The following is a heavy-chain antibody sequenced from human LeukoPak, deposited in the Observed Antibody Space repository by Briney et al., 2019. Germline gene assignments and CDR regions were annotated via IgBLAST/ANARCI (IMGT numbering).Heavy chain of an antibody. Sequence: GASVKVSCKASGYTFTSYDINWVRQATGQGLEWMGWMNPNSGNTGYAQKFQGRVTITRNTSISTAYMELSSLRSEDTAVYYCARQLHGYYYYYMDVWGKGTTVTVSS. V-gene: IGHV1-8*03. CDR2: MNPNSGNT. D-gene: IGHD4-23*01. CDR3: ARQLHGYYYYYMDV. J-gene: IGHJ6*03. CDR1: GYTFTSYD.